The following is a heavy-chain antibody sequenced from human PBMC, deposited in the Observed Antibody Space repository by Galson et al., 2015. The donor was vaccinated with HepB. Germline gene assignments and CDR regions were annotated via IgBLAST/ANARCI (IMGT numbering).Heavy chain of an antibody. J-gene: IGHJ6*02. CDR2: INHSGST. CDR3: ARGRNRWGTMVRGVIMDV. Sequence: SETLSLTCAVYGGSFSGYYWSWIRQPPGKGLEWIGEINHSGSTNYNPSLKSRVTISVDTSKNQFSLKLSSVTAADTAVYYCARGRNRWGTMVRGVIMDVWGQGTTVTVSS. V-gene: IGHV4-34*01. D-gene: IGHD3-10*01. CDR1: GGSFSGYY.